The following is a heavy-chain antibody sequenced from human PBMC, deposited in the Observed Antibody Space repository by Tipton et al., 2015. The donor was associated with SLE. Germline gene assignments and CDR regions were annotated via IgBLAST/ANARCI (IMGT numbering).Heavy chain of an antibody. CDR1: VFTFSSYE. CDR2: ISSSGRTI. J-gene: IGHJ4*02. V-gene: IGHV3-48*03. D-gene: IGHD1-20*01. Sequence: SLRLSCAVFVFTFSSYEMNWVGQAPGKGLEWVSYISSSGRTIYYADSVKGRFTSSRDNAKKSLYLQMDSLRAEDTAVYYCAVIGRDYWGQGTLVTVSS. CDR3: AVIGRDY.